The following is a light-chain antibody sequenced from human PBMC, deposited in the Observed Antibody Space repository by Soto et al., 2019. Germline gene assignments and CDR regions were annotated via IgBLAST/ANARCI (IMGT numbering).Light chain of an antibody. CDR1: SSNIGSNT. J-gene: IGLJ1*01. V-gene: IGLV1-44*01. CDR3: AAWDYSLNGYV. Sequence: QSVLTQPPSASGTPGQRVTISCSGSSSNIGSNTVNWYQQLPGTAPKLLLYSNNQRPSGVPDRFSGSKSGTSASLAISGLQSDDEADYYCAAWDYSLNGYVFGTGTKLTVL. CDR2: SNN.